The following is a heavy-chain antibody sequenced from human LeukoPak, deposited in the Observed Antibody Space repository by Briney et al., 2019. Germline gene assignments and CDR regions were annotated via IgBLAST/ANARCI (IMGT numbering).Heavy chain of an antibody. D-gene: IGHD2-2*01. V-gene: IGHV3-48*04. CDR3: ARLPAYCSSTSCYYDY. CDR2: ISSASGSI. Sequence: PGGSLRLSCAASGFTFSSYSMNWVRQGQGQGLEWVSYISSASGSIYYADSVKGRFTISRDNAKNSLFLQMNSLRAEDTAVYYCARLPAYCSSTSCYYDYWGQGTLVTVSS. J-gene: IGHJ4*02. CDR1: GFTFSSYS.